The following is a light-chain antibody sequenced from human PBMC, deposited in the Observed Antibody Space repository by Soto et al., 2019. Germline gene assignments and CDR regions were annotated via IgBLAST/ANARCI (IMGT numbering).Light chain of an antibody. CDR1: QDVSRS. CDR2: AAS. J-gene: IGKJ4*01. V-gene: IGKV1-9*01. Sequence: DTQLTQSPSFLSASVGDRVTIACRASQDVSRSVGWYQQKPGTVPKLLISAASTLNSGVPSRFSGSGSGTDFTLTISSLQPEDFATYYCQQLWTYPLTFGGGTKVEI. CDR3: QQLWTYPLT.